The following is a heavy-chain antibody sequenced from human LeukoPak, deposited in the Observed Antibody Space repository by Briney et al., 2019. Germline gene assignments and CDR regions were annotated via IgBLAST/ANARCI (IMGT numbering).Heavy chain of an antibody. D-gene: IGHD1-26*01. CDR3: AGDSTVGATTYEYFQH. CDR1: GYTFTSYY. Sequence: ASVKVSCKASGYTFTSYYMHWVRQAPGQGLEWMGIINPSGGSTSYAQKFQGRVTMTRDMSTSTVYMELSSLRSEDAAVYYCAGDSTVGATTYEYFQHWGQGTLVTVSS. CDR2: INPSGGST. J-gene: IGHJ1*01. V-gene: IGHV1-46*01.